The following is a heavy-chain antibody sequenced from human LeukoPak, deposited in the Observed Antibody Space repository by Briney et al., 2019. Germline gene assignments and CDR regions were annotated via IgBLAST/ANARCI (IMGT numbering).Heavy chain of an antibody. Sequence: SETLSLTCTVSGGSISSYYWSWIRQPPGKGLEWFGYIYYSGSTNYNPSLKSRVTISVDTSKNQFSLKLSSVTAADTALYYCARRIQLWSPFDYWGQGTLVTVSS. V-gene: IGHV4-59*01. CDR2: IYYSGST. CDR3: ARRIQLWSPFDY. J-gene: IGHJ4*02. D-gene: IGHD5-18*01. CDR1: GGSISSYY.